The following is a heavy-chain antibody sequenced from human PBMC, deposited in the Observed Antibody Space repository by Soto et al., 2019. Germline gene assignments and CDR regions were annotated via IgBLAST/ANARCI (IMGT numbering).Heavy chain of an antibody. Sequence: QVQLEQSGPEVKRPGTSVKVSCKASGGAFGRYSVSWVRQAPGQGLEWIGGVIPVFNTSNYSLKFQGRVAIFADLSTNTVFMELRSLRSGDTALYYCARDDEMTAVTIFEYWGQGTLVTVSS. J-gene: IGHJ4*02. CDR2: VIPVFNTS. CDR3: ARDDEMTAVTIFEY. V-gene: IGHV1-69*01. CDR1: GGAFGRYS. D-gene: IGHD4-17*01.